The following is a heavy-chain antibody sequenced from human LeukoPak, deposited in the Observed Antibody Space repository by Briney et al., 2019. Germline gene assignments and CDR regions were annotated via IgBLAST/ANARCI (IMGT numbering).Heavy chain of an antibody. J-gene: IGHJ4*02. Sequence: QASETLSLTCAVYGGSFSGYYWSWIRQPPGKGLEWIGEINHSGSTNYNPSLKSRVTISVDTSKNQFSLKLSSVTAADTAVYYCATRLRSYVVPAAIRTGQIDYWGQGTLVTVSS. D-gene: IGHD2-2*02. V-gene: IGHV4-34*01. CDR2: INHSGST. CDR3: ATRLRSYVVPAAIRTGQIDY. CDR1: GGSFSGYY.